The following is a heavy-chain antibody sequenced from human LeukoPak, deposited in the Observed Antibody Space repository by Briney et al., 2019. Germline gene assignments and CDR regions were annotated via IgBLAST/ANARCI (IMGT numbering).Heavy chain of an antibody. CDR3: ARDYYDSSGYCYFDY. D-gene: IGHD3-22*01. J-gene: IGHJ4*02. V-gene: IGHV1-69*05. CDR2: IITIFGTA. CDR1: GGTFISYA. Sequence: SVKVSCKASGGTFISYAISWVRQAPGQGLEWMGGIITIFGTANYAQKFQGRVTSTMDESTSTAYMELSSLRSEDTAVYYCARDYYDSSGYCYFDYWGQGTLVTVSS.